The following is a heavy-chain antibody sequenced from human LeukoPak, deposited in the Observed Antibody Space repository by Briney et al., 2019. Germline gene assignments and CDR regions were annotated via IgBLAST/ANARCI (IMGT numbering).Heavy chain of an antibody. CDR2: IYYSGSS. Sequence: SETLSLTCTVSGGSISSSSYYWGWIRQPPGKGLEWIGSIYYSGSSYYNPSLKSRVTISVDTSKNQFSLKLSSVTAADTAVYYCARGAWYSSSWSPYYYYMDVWGKGTTVTVSS. CDR1: GGSISSSSYY. V-gene: IGHV4-39*01. D-gene: IGHD6-13*01. J-gene: IGHJ6*03. CDR3: ARGAWYSSSWSPYYYYMDV.